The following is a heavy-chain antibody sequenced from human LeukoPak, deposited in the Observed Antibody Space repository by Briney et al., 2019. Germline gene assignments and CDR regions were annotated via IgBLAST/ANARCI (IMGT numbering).Heavy chain of an antibody. D-gene: IGHD2-21*02. V-gene: IGHV3-33*01. CDR2: IWFDGSNK. Sequence: GRSLRLSCAASGFTFSSFGMHWVRQAPGKGLEWVAIIWFDGSNKYYADSVKGRFTISRDNAKNTLYLQMNSLRAEDTAVYYCARSPNCGGDCFWGQGTLVTVSS. J-gene: IGHJ4*02. CDR1: GFTFSSFG. CDR3: ARSPNCGGDCF.